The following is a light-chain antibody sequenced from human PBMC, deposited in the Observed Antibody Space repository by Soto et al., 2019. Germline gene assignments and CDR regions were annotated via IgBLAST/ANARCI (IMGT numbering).Light chain of an antibody. CDR3: AAWDDSLNGRV. Sequence: QSALTQPASVSGSPGQSITISCTGTISDVGGYNYVSWYQQYAGKAPQLLIYGVTNRPSGVSSRFSGSKSGTTASLAISGLQSDDEADYYCAAWDDSLNGRVFGTGTKLTVL. CDR2: GVT. J-gene: IGLJ1*01. V-gene: IGLV2-14*01. CDR1: ISDVGGYNY.